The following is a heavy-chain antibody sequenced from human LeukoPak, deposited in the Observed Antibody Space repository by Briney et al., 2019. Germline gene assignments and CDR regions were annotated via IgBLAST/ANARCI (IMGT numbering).Heavy chain of an antibody. CDR3: ARFPGSAEYRHYYYMDV. V-gene: IGHV4-34*01. J-gene: IGHJ6*03. Sequence: SETLSLTCAVYGGSFSGYYWSWIREPPGKGLEWIGEINHSGSTNYNPSLKSRVTISVDTSKNQFSLKLSSVTAADTAVYYCARFPGSAEYRHYYYMDVWGKGTTVTVSS. CDR1: GGSFSGYY. D-gene: IGHD2-15*01. CDR2: INHSGST.